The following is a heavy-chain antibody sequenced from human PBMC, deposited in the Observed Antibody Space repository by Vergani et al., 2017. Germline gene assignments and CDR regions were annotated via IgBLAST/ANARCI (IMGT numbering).Heavy chain of an antibody. CDR2: ISSSSSYT. CDR1: GFTFSDYY. CDR3: ARDLYSGSYYGDDAFYI. J-gene: IGHJ3*02. D-gene: IGHD1-26*01. V-gene: IGHV3-11*06. Sequence: QVQLVESGGGLVKPGGSLRLSCAASGFTFSDYYMSWIRQAPGKGLEWVSYISSSSSYTNYADSVKGRFTISRDNAKNSLYLQMNSLRAEDTAVYYCARDLYSGSYYGDDAFYIWGQGTMVTVSS.